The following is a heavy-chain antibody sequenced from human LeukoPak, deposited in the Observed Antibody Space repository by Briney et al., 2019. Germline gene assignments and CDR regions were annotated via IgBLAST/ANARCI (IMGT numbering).Heavy chain of an antibody. D-gene: IGHD2-2*02. Sequence: LSLTCTVSGYSISSGYYWGWVRQTPGKGLEWVALISYDGSKTWYTGSVKGRFTISRDNSKNTLYLQMDSLRAEDTAVYYCAKDRSGMAYHFDFWGQGTLVTVTS. J-gene: IGHJ4*02. CDR2: ISYDGSKT. CDR3: AKDRSGMAYHFDF. V-gene: IGHV3-30*18. CDR1: GYSISSGY.